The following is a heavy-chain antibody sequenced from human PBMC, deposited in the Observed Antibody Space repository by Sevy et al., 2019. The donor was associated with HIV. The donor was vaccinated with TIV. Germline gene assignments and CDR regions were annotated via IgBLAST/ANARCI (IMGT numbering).Heavy chain of an antibody. CDR3: ARAFIVVVPYDAFDI. Sequence: SETLSLTCAVYGGSFSGYYWSWIRQPPGKGLEWIGEINHSGSTNYNPSLKSRVTISVDTSKNQFSLKLSSVTAADTAVYYCARAFIVVVPYDAFDIWGQGTMVTVSS. J-gene: IGHJ3*02. CDR1: GGSFSGYY. D-gene: IGHD2-2*01. CDR2: INHSGST. V-gene: IGHV4-34*01.